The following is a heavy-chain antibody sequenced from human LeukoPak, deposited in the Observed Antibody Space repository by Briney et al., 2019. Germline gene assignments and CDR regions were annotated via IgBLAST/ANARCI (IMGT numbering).Heavy chain of an antibody. CDR3: ARGEYSYGYGYYYYGMDV. Sequence: GRSLRLSCAASGFTFSSYGMHWVRQAPGKGLEWVAVISYDGSNKYYADSVKGRFTISRDNSKNTLYLQMNSLRDEDTAVYYCARGEYSYGYGYYYYGMDVWGQGTTVTVSS. CDR2: ISYDGSNK. D-gene: IGHD5-18*01. V-gene: IGHV3-30*03. CDR1: GFTFSSYG. J-gene: IGHJ6*02.